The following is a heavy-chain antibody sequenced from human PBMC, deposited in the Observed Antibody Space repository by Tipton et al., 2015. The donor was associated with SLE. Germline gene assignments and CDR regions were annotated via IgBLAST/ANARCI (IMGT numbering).Heavy chain of an antibody. CDR2: IYYSGST. D-gene: IGHD2-8*01. V-gene: IGHV4-59*11. CDR1: GGSISSHY. Sequence: TLSLTCTVSGGSISSHYWSWIRQPPGKGLEWIGYIYYSGSTYYNPSLKSRVTISVDTSKNQFSLKLSSVTAEDTAVYYCARDRENGKDKTNAFDIWGQGTMVTVSS. J-gene: IGHJ3*02. CDR3: ARDRENGKDKTNAFDI.